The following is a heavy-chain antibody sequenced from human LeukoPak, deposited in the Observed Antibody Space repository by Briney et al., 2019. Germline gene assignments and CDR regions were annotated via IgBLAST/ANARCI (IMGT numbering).Heavy chain of an antibody. CDR3: AKDSVVVTAIRVGYYFDY. CDR2: ISGSGGST. D-gene: IGHD2-21*02. V-gene: IGHV3-23*01. Sequence: GGSLRLSCAASGFTFSSYAMSWVRQAPGKGLEWVSAISGSGGSTYYADSVKGRFTISRDNSKNTLYLQMNSLRAEDTAVYYRAKDSVVVTAIRVGYYFDYWGQGTLVTVSS. J-gene: IGHJ4*02. CDR1: GFTFSSYA.